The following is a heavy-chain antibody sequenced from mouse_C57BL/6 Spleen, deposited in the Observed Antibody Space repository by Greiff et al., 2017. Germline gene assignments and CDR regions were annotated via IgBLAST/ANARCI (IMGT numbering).Heavy chain of an antibody. CDR2: IDPETGGT. V-gene: IGHV1-15*01. Sequence: VQLQQSGAELVRPGASVTLSCKASGYTFTDYEMHWVKQTPVHGLEWIGAIDPETGGTAYNQKFKGKAILTADKSSSTAYMELRSLTSEDSAVCYCTRKGMGAYFDYWGQGTTLTVSS. J-gene: IGHJ2*01. CDR3: TRKGMGAYFDY. CDR1: GYTFTDYE. D-gene: IGHD2-10*02.